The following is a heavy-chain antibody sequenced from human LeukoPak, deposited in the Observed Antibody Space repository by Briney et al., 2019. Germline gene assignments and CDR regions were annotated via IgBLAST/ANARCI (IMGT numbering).Heavy chain of an antibody. CDR1: EFTFSSYA. D-gene: IGHD6-25*01. J-gene: IGHJ4*02. V-gene: IGHV3-30-3*01. CDR3: ANIIRKYTSGYYYFDY. CDR2: ISFDGNNE. Sequence: GGSLRLSCAASEFTFSSYAMHWVRQAPGKGLEWVAAISFDGNNEYYADSVKGRFTISRDNSKNTLYLQMNSLRAEDTAVYYCANIIRKYTSGYYYFDYWGQGTLVTVSS.